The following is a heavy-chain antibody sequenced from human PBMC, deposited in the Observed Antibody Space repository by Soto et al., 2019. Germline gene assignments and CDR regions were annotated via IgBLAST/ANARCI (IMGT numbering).Heavy chain of an antibody. J-gene: IGHJ5*02. CDR1: GYTFAHYP. CDR3: ARLYCSSSTCDSWFDP. V-gene: IGHV1-3*01. Sequence: ASVKVSCKASGYTFAHYPVHWVRQAPGQRLEWLGWINGGNGDTGYSHKFQGRVTFTRDTSANTAYMELGSLRSEDTAVYYCARLYCSSSTCDSWFDPWGQGTLVTVSS. CDR2: INGGNGDT. D-gene: IGHD2-2*01.